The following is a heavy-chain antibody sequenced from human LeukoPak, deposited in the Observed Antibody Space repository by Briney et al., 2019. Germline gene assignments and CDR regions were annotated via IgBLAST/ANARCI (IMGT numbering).Heavy chain of an antibody. V-gene: IGHV4-38-2*02. CDR1: NYSISRGYF. D-gene: IGHD3-10*01. J-gene: IGHJ3*02. CDR3: VRGVIGFHAFDI. Sequence: SETLSLTCNVSNYSISRGYFWGWVRQPPGKGLEWIGSIFHSGSTYYNPSLKSRVTVSVDTSKNQFSLQLNSVTPEDTAVYYCVRGVIGFHAFDIWGQGTMVTVSS. CDR2: IFHSGST.